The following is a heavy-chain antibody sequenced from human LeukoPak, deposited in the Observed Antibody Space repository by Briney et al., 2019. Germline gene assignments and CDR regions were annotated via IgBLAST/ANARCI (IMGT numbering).Heavy chain of an antibody. CDR1: GDSTNTYY. CDR3: ARGYYLPKTAEVGTTALFDY. Sequence: SETLSLTCTISGDSTNTYYWTWIRQPPGKGLEWIGCTYYTGNSNYNPSLKSRVTISLDTSKNQFSLKLSSVTAADTAVYYCARGYYLPKTAEVGTTALFDYWGQGTLVTVSS. V-gene: IGHV4-59*01. D-gene: IGHD1-1*01. J-gene: IGHJ4*02. CDR2: TYYTGNS.